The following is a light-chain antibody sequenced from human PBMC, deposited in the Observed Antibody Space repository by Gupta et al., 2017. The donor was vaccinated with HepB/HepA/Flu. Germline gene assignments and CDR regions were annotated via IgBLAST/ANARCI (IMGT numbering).Light chain of an antibody. CDR3: QQSYSTPWT. CDR1: QSISSY. CDR2: AAS. V-gene: IGKV1-39*01. Sequence: IQMTQSPSSPSASVGDRVTITCRASQSISSYLNWYQQKPGKAPKLLIYAASSLQSGVPSRFSGSGSGTDFTLTISSLQPEDFASYYCQQSYSTPWTFGPGTKVDIK. J-gene: IGKJ3*01.